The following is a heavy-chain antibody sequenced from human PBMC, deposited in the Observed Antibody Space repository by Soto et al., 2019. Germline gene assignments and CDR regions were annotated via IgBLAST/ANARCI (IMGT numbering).Heavy chain of an antibody. CDR3: ARGPGGPDGPGDY. Sequence: VQLVQSGAEVKKPGASVKVSCKASGYTFTSYAMQWVRQAPGQRLEWMGWINAGNGNTKYSQKFQGRVTITRDTPASTANMELSSLRSEDTAVYYCARGPGGPDGPGDYWGQGTLVTVSS. J-gene: IGHJ4*02. CDR2: INAGNGNT. D-gene: IGHD2-15*01. V-gene: IGHV1-3*01. CDR1: GYTFTSYA.